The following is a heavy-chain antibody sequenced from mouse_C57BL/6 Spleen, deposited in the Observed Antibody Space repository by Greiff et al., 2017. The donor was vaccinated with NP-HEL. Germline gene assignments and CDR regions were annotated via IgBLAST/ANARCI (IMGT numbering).Heavy chain of an antibody. D-gene: IGHD1-1*01. Sequence: EVKLQESGAELVRPGASVKLSCTASGFNIKDYYMHWVKQRPEQGLEWIGRIDPEDGDTEYAPKFQGKATMTADTSSNTAYLQLSSLTSEDTAVYYCTTRENYYGSSYYAMDYWGQGTSVTVSS. CDR3: TTRENYYGSSYYAMDY. V-gene: IGHV14-1*01. CDR1: GFNIKDYY. J-gene: IGHJ4*01. CDR2: IDPEDGDT.